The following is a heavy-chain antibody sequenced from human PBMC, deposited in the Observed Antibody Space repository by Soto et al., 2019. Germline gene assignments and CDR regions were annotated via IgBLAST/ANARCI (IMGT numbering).Heavy chain of an antibody. Sequence: PGWSLRLSCAASGFTFSYYGLHWVRHAPGKGLEWVAGISYDGGNKYYADSVKGRFTISRDNSKNTLYLQMNSLRAEDTAVYYCARGTAFDYWGQGILVTVYS. D-gene: IGHD5-18*01. J-gene: IGHJ4*02. CDR3: ARGTAFDY. CDR2: ISYDGGNK. CDR1: GFTFSYYG. V-gene: IGHV3-30*03.